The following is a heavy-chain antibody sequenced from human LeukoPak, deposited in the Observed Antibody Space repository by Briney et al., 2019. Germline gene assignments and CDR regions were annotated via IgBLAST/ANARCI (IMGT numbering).Heavy chain of an antibody. D-gene: IGHD6-19*01. CDR1: GFTFNDYY. CDR3: ARPYSSGRRDAFDI. J-gene: IGHJ3*02. Sequence: GGSLRLSCAASGFTFNDYYMTWFRQAPGKGLEWVSSISNSGSTIYYVDSVKGRFTISRDNAKNSLYLQMNSLRAEDTAVYYCARPYSSGRRDAFDIWGQGTMVTVSS. CDR2: ISNSGSTI. V-gene: IGHV3-11*04.